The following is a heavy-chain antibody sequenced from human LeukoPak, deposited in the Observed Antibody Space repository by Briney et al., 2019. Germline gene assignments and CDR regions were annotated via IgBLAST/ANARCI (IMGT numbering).Heavy chain of an antibody. V-gene: IGHV1-18*01. CDR1: GYTFTSYG. D-gene: IGHD3-22*01. CDR3: ARDVATMIVVVTDAFDI. J-gene: IGHJ3*02. CDR2: ISAYNGNT. Sequence: ASVKVSCKASGYTFTSYGISWVRQAPGQGLEWMGWISAYNGNTNYAQKLQGRVTMTTDTSTSTAYMERRSLRSDDTAVYYCARDVATMIVVVTDAFDIWGQGTMVTVSS.